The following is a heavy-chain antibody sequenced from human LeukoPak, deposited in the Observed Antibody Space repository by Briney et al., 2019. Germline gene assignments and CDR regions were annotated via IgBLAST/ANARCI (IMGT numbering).Heavy chain of an antibody. Sequence: GRSLRLSCAASGFTFSSYAMHWARQAPGKGLEWVAVISYDGSNKYYADSVKGRFTISRDNSKNTLYLQMNSLRAEDTAVYYWARKTVVLLDYWGQGTLVTVSS. CDR1: GFTFSSYA. CDR3: ARKTVVLLDY. J-gene: IGHJ4*02. D-gene: IGHD4-23*01. V-gene: IGHV3-30-3*01. CDR2: ISYDGSNK.